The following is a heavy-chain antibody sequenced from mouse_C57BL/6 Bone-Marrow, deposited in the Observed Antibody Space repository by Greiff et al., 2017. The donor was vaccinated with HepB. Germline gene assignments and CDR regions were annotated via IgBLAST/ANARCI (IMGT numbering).Heavy chain of an antibody. D-gene: IGHD2-3*01. CDR3: AREIYDGYYEGAMDY. V-gene: IGHV7-1*01. CDR1: GFTFSDFY. Sequence: EVKVVESGGGLVQSGRSLRLSCATSGFTFSDFYMEWVRQAPGKGLEWIAASRNKANDYTTEYSASVKGRFIVSRDTSQRILYLQMNALRAEDTAMYYCAREIYDGYYEGAMDYWGQGTSVTVSS. J-gene: IGHJ4*01. CDR2: SRNKANDYTT.